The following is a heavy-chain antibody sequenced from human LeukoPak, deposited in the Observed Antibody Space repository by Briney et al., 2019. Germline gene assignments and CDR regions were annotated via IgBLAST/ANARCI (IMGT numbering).Heavy chain of an antibody. CDR3: ARRSAVGAHLDY. D-gene: IGHD6-19*01. J-gene: IGHJ4*02. CDR2: INHSGST. V-gene: IGHV4-34*01. CDR1: GGSFRGYY. Sequence: SETLSLTCAVYGGSFRGYYWSWIRQPPGKGLEWIGEINHSGSTNYNPSLKSRVTISVDTSKNQFSLKLSSVTAADTAVYYCARRSAVGAHLDYWGQGTLVTVSS.